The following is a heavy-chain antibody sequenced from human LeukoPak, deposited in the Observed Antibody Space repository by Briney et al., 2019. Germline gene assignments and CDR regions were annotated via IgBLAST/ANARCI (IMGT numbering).Heavy chain of an antibody. CDR1: GGSISSGSYY. J-gene: IGHJ5*02. V-gene: IGHV4-61*02. Sequence: SETLSLTCTVSGGSISSGSYYWSWIRQPAGKGLEWIGRIYTSGSTNYNSSLKSRVTISVDTSKNQFSLKLSSVTAADTAVYYCARSFQGQLLLNNWFDPWGQGTLVTVSS. CDR2: IYTSGST. D-gene: IGHD2-2*01. CDR3: ARSFQGQLLLNNWFDP.